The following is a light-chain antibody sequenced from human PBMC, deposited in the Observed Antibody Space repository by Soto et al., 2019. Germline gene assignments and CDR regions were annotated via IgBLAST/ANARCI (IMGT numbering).Light chain of an antibody. CDR2: GAS. V-gene: IGKV3-15*01. CDR1: QDISSA. Sequence: EIVMTQSPAALSVSPGERATLSCRASQDISSALAWYQQKPGQAPRLLVYGASTRAAGLPARFSGSGSGTEFTLTISSLQSEDFAVYYCQQYKNWPLTFGGGTKV. J-gene: IGKJ4*01. CDR3: QQYKNWPLT.